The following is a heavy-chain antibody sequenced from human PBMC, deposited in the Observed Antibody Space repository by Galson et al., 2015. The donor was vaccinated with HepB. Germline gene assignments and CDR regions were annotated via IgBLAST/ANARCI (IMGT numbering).Heavy chain of an antibody. CDR3: ASLPSYYDSSGYYGPRYFDY. CDR2: IKQDGSEK. V-gene: IGHV3-7*01. Sequence: SLRLSCAASGSTFSSYWMSWVRQAPGKGLEWVANIKQDGSEKYYVDSVKGRFTISRDNAKNSLYLQMNSLRAEDTAVYYCASLPSYYDSSGYYGPRYFDYWGQGTLVTVSS. J-gene: IGHJ4*02. CDR1: GSTFSSYW. D-gene: IGHD3-22*01.